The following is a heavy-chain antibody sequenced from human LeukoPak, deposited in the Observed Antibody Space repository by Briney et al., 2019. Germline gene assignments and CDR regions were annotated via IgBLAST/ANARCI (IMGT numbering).Heavy chain of an antibody. J-gene: IGHJ1*01. CDR3: ARGPPGEYFLN. CDR1: GFTVSSNY. Sequence: PGGSLRLSCAASGFTVSSNYMGWVRQTPGKGLEWVSIIYAGGNTYYADSVKGRFTISRDNSKNTLYLQMNSLRAEDTAVYYCARGPPGEYFLNWGQGTMVTVSS. V-gene: IGHV3-53*01. CDR2: IYAGGNT.